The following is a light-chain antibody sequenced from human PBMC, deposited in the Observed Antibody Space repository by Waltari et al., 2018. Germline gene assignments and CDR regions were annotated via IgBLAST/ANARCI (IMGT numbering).Light chain of an antibody. CDR2: SNN. V-gene: IGLV1-44*01. J-gene: IGLJ1*01. CDR1: SSNIGSNT. CDR3: AAWDDSLNGYV. Sequence: QSVLTQPPSASGTPGQRVTISCSGSSSNIGSNTGNWYQQLPGTAPKLLIYSNNHRPSGVPARFSGSKSGTSASLAISGLQSEDEADYYCAAWDDSLNGYVFGTGTKVTVL.